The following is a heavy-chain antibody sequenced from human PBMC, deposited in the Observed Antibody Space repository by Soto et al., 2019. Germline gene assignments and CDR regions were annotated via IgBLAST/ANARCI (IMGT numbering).Heavy chain of an antibody. D-gene: IGHD3-10*01. CDR3: ARECGNYYGSGSYYRRQPFDI. CDR2: INPNSGGT. V-gene: IGHV1-2*04. Sequence: GASVKVSCKASGYTFTGYYMHWVRQAPGQGLEWMGWINPNSGGTNYAQKFQGWVTMTRGTSISTAYMELSRLRSDDTAVYYCARECGNYYGSGSYYRRQPFDIWGQGTMVTVSS. CDR1: GYTFTGYY. J-gene: IGHJ3*02.